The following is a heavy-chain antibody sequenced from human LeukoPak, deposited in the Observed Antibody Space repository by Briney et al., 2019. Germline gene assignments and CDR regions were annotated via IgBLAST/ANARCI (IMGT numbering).Heavy chain of an antibody. J-gene: IGHJ6*03. Sequence: GASVKVSCKASGGTFSSYAISWVRQAPRQGLEWMGGIIPIFGTANYAQKFQGRVTITADKSTSTAYMELSSLRSEDTAVYYCARGRWAYYYYYMDVWGKGTTVTVSS. V-gene: IGHV1-69*06. D-gene: IGHD1-26*01. CDR3: ARGRWAYYYYYMDV. CDR2: IIPIFGTA. CDR1: GGTFSSYA.